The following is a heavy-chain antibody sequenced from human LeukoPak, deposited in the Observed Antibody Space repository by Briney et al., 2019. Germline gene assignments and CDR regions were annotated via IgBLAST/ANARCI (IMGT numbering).Heavy chain of an antibody. CDR1: GFTFSSHA. CDR2: ISGSGGST. J-gene: IGHJ4*02. V-gene: IGHV3-23*01. Sequence: GESLRLSCVASGFTFSSHAMAWVRQAPGKGLEWVSAISGSGGSTYYADSVKGRFTISRDNSKNTLYLQMNSLRAGDTAVYYCAKFIVVVPAAYHYWGQGTLVTVSS. D-gene: IGHD2-2*01. CDR3: AKFIVVVPAAYHY.